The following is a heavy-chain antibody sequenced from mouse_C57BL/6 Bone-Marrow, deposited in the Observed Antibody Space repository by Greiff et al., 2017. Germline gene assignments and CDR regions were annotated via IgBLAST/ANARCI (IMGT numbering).Heavy chain of an antibody. J-gene: IGHJ3*01. Sequence: VQLVESGAELVRPGASVKLSCKASGYTFTDYYINWVKQRPGQGLEWIARIYPGSGNTYYNEKFKGKATLTAEKSSSTAYMQLSSLTSEDSAVYFCASIWFAYWGQGTLVTVSA. CDR3: ASIWFAY. V-gene: IGHV1-76*01. CDR2: IYPGSGNT. CDR1: GYTFTDYY.